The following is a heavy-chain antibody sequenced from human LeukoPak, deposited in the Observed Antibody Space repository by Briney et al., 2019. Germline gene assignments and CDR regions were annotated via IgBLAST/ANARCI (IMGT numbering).Heavy chain of an antibody. J-gene: IGHJ4*02. CDR1: GFIFSSYW. D-gene: IGHD3-3*02. CDR3: AGGSGWLISN. CDR2: TKQDGSAE. Sequence: PGGSLRLSCAASGFIFSSYWMAWVRQAPGKGLEWVANTKQDGSAENYVDSVQGRFTISRDNAEKALYLQMNSLRAEDTAMYYCAGGSGWLISNWGQGTLVTVSS. V-gene: IGHV3-7*01.